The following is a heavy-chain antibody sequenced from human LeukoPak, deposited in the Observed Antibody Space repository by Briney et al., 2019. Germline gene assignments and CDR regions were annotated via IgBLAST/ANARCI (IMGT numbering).Heavy chain of an antibody. Sequence: SETLSLTCTVSGGSISSDSYFWGWIRQPPGKGLEWIATIYYSGSTYYNPSLKSRVTISVDTSKNQFSLKLSSVTAAGTAVYYCARGHDAFDIWGQGTMVTVSS. CDR2: IYYSGST. CDR3: ARGHDAFDI. J-gene: IGHJ3*02. CDR1: GGSISSDSYF. V-gene: IGHV4-39*07.